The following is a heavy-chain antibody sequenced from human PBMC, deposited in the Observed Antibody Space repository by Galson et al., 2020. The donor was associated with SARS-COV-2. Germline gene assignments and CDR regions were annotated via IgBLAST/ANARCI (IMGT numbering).Heavy chain of an antibody. J-gene: IGHJ4*02. CDR2: IFGSGGIT. CDR1: GFTFSSYA. D-gene: IGHD1-1*01. Sequence: AGSLRLSCAGSGFTFSSYAMSWVRQAPGKGLQWVSIIFGSGGITYYADSVKGRFTISRDNSKNTLFLQMNSLRVEDTAVYYCAKDRSGDSSDPFDYWGQGTLVTVSS. V-gene: IGHV3-23*01. CDR3: AKDRSGDSSDPFDY.